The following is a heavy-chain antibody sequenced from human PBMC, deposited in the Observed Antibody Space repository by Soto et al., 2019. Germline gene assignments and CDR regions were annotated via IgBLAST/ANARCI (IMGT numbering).Heavy chain of an antibody. D-gene: IGHD6-6*01. J-gene: IGHJ6*02. Sequence: EVKLVESGGDLVQPGGSLRLSCAASGFTFSTYSMNWVRQAPGKGLEWVSYISSRSYTIYYVDSVKGRFTISRGNAKNSLYLQMNSLRDEDTAVYYCARGGSSSDNGMDVWGQGTTVTVSS. CDR2: ISSRSYTI. V-gene: IGHV3-48*02. CDR1: GFTFSTYS. CDR3: ARGGSSSDNGMDV.